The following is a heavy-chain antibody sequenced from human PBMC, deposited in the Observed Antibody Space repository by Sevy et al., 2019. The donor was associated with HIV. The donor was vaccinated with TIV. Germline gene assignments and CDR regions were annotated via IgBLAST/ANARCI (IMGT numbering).Heavy chain of an antibody. V-gene: IGHV3-48*02. CDR3: ARVHPDEHYFDY. J-gene: IGHJ4*02. CDR1: GFTFSSYS. CDR2: ISSSSSTI. Sequence: GGSLRLSCAASGFTFSSYSINWVRQAPGKGLEWVSYISSSSSTIYYADPVKGRFTISRDNAKNSLYLQMNSLRDEDTAVYYCARVHPDEHYFDYWGQGTLVTVSS.